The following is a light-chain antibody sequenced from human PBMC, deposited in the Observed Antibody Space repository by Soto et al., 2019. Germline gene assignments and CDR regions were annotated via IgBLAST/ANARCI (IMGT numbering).Light chain of an antibody. J-gene: IGKJ2*01. CDR1: QSISSW. CDR2: GAS. Sequence: DIQMTQSPSTLSASVGDRVTSTCRASQSISSWLAWYQQKPGKAPKLLIYGASSLESGVPSRFSGSGSVTEFTLTIDSLQPDDFATYYCQQYSSSSPTFGQGTKLEI. V-gene: IGKV1-5*01. CDR3: QQYSSSSPT.